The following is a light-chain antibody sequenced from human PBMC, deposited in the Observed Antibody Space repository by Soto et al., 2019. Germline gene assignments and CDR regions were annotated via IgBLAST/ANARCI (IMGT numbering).Light chain of an antibody. CDR2: AAS. V-gene: IGKV1-39*01. CDR1: QSISSY. Sequence: DIQMTQSPSSLSASVGDRVTITCRASQSISSYLNWYQQKPGKAPKLLIYAASSLQSGVPSRFSGSGSGTDFPLTISSLQHEDFATYYCQQSYSTPPITFGQGTRRESK. CDR3: QQSYSTPPIT. J-gene: IGKJ5*01.